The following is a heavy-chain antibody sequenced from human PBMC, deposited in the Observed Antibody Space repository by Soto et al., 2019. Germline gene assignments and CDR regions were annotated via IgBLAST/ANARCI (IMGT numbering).Heavy chain of an antibody. Sequence: SETLSLTCTVSSGSISSTIYSWDWIRQPPGKGLEWIGEINHSGSTNYNPSLKSRVTISVDTSKNQFSLKLNSVTAADTAVYYCARDLWGYCGTDCYPLDVWGQGTTVTVSS. CDR1: SGSISSTIYS. CDR2: INHSGST. CDR3: ARDLWGYCGTDCYPLDV. J-gene: IGHJ6*02. D-gene: IGHD2-21*02. V-gene: IGHV4-39*07.